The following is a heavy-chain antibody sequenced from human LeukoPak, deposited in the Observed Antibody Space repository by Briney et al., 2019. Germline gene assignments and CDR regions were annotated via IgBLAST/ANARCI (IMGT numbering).Heavy chain of an antibody. D-gene: IGHD5-18*01. CDR2: IYYSGST. V-gene: IGHV4-34*01. CDR3: ARIIGYSYGPYYYYYYMDV. Sequence: SETLSLTCAVYGGSFSGYYWSWIRQPPGKGLEWIGSIYYSGSTYYNPSLKSRVTISVDTSKNQFSLKLSSVTAADTAVYYCARIIGYSYGPYYYYYYMDVWGKGTTVTISS. J-gene: IGHJ6*03. CDR1: GGSFSGYY.